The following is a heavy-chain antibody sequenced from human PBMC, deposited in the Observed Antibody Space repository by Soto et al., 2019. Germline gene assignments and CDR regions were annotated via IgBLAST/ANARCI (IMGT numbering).Heavy chain of an antibody. CDR1: GYTFTRYV. V-gene: IGHV1-18*01. CDR3: ARGMTFRGVLNGMDV. CDR2: IDTYNGKT. Sequence: QVQLVQSGVEVKRPGASVKVSCKASGYTFTRYVITWVRQAPGQGLEWMGWIDTYNGKTYYAQNLQDRGTMTTDTSTSTAYMELRSLRSDDTAVYYCARGMTFRGVLNGMDVWGQGTTVTFSS. D-gene: IGHD3-16*01. J-gene: IGHJ6*02.